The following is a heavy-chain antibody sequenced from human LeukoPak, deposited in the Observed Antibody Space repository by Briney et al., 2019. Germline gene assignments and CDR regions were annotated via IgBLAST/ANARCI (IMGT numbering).Heavy chain of an antibody. CDR1: GFTVSSNY. J-gene: IGHJ5*02. V-gene: IGHV4-39*01. D-gene: IGHD2-15*01. Sequence: GSLRLSCAASGFTVSSNYMSWIRQPPGKGLEWIGSIYYSGSTYYNPSLKSRVTISVDTSKNQFSLKLSSVTAADTAVYYCARHSCSGGSCYSVGWFDPWGQGTLVTVSS. CDR3: ARHSCSGGSCYSVGWFDP. CDR2: IYYSGST.